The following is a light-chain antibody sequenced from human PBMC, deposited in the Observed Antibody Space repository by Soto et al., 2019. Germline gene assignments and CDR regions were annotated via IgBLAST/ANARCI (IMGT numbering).Light chain of an antibody. CDR1: ARLLHKNGYNY. V-gene: IGKV2-28*01. J-gene: IGKJ1*01. CDR3: MQPLENFRT. CDR2: LGS. Sequence: IVMTQSPLSLSVTPGEAASISCMSSARLLHKNGYNYVDWYMQKPGQSPQLLIYLGSNRASGVTDRFSGSGSETYFTLEISRVEADDVAVYYCMQPLENFRTFGQGTKVDIK.